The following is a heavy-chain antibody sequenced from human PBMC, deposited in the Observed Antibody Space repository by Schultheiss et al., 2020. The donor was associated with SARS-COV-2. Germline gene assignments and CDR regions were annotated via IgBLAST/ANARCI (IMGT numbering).Heavy chain of an antibody. V-gene: IGHV1-18*01. J-gene: IGHJ6*02. Sequence: GESLKISCKASGYTFTSYGISWVRQAPGQGLEWMGWISAYNGNTNYAQKLQGRVTMTTDTSTSTAYMELSRLRSDDTAVYYCAREGTYYDFWSGYYYGMDVWGQGTTVTVSS. CDR1: GYTFTSYG. D-gene: IGHD3-3*01. CDR3: AREGTYYDFWSGYYYGMDV. CDR2: ISAYNGNT.